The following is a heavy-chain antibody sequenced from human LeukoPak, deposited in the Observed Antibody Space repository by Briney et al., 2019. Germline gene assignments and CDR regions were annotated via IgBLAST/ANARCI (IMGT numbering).Heavy chain of an antibody. CDR2: IYTSGST. Sequence: SETLSLTCTVSGGSISSYYWSWIRQPAGKGLEWIGRIYTSGSTNYNPSLKSRVTMSVDTSKNQFSLKLSSVTAADTAVYYCARGVCSGGSCYSDCWGQGTLVTVSS. J-gene: IGHJ4*02. D-gene: IGHD2-15*01. CDR1: GGSISSYY. CDR3: ARGVCSGGSCYSDC. V-gene: IGHV4-4*07.